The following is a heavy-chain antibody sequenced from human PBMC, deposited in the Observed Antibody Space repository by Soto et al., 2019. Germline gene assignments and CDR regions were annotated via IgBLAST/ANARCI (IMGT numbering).Heavy chain of an antibody. D-gene: IGHD3-3*01. J-gene: IGHJ5*02. CDR2: IYYSVTT. Sequence: QVQLQESGPGLVKPSQTLSLTCTVSGGSISSGDYSWSWVRQPPGKGLEWIGFIYYSVTTYYNPSLKSRVTISVDTSRNQFSLRMTSVTAADTAVYYCARGVPTKLRFLGDRSWFDPWGQGTLVTVSS. CDR1: GGSISSGDYS. V-gene: IGHV4-30-4*01. CDR3: ARGVPTKLRFLGDRSWFDP.